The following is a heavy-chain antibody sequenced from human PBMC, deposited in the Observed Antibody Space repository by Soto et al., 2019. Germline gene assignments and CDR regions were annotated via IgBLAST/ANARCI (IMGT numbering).Heavy chain of an antibody. CDR3: ARDRIAGIAAAGTRINYYYYMDV. CDR2: IYSGGST. CDR1: GFTVSSNY. Sequence: GGSLRLSCAASGFTVSSNYMSWVRQAPGKGLEWVSVIYSGGSTYYADSVKGRFTISRDNSKNTLYLQMNSLRAEDTAVYYCARDRIAGIAAAGTRINYYYYMDVWGKGTTVTVSS. J-gene: IGHJ6*03. V-gene: IGHV3-66*01. D-gene: IGHD6-13*01.